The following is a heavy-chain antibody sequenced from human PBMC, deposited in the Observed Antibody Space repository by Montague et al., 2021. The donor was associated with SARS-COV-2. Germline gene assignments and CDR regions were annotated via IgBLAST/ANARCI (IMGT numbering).Heavy chain of an antibody. D-gene: IGHD2/OR15-2a*01. J-gene: IGHJ4*02. CDR2: IHHSGST. V-gene: IGHV4-31*03. CDR3: ARDGDEGYFFEY. Sequence: TLSLTCTVSGASISSGSYYWNWIRQLPGKGLEWIGYIHHSGSTYYTPSLQSRVAISVDTSKNEFSLKMTAVIAADTAVYYCARDGDEGYFFEYWGKGLLVTVSS. CDR1: GASISSGSYY.